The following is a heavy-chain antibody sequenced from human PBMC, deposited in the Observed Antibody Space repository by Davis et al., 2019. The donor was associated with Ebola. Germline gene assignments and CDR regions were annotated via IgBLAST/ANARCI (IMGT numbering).Heavy chain of an antibody. CDR2: ISSSSSYI. Sequence: GESLKISCAASGFTFSSYSMNWVRQAPGKGLEWVSSISSSSSYIYYADSVKGRFTISRDNAKNSLYLQMNSLRAEDTAVYYCARDGGYDYVWGSYRSFDYWGQGTLVTVSS. CDR1: GFTFSSYS. V-gene: IGHV3-21*04. CDR3: ARDGGYDYVWGSYRSFDY. J-gene: IGHJ4*02. D-gene: IGHD3-16*02.